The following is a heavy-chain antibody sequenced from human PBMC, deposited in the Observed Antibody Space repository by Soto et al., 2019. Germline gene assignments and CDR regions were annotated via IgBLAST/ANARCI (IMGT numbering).Heavy chain of an antibody. CDR2: IKQDGSEK. V-gene: IGHV3-7*03. Sequence: QPGGSLRLSCAASGFTFSSYWMSWVRQAPGKGLEWVANIKQDGSEKYYVDSVKGRFTISRDNAKNSLYLQMNSLRAEDTAVYYCARDEGIAAAGTLLYYYYYGMDVWGQGTTVTVSS. J-gene: IGHJ6*02. CDR1: GFTFSSYW. CDR3: ARDEGIAAAGTLLYYYYYGMDV. D-gene: IGHD6-13*01.